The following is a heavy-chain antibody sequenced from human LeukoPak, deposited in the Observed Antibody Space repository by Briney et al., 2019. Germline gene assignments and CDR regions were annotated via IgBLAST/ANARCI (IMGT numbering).Heavy chain of an antibody. J-gene: IGHJ4*02. CDR3: ARDLPYVWGSYRHRPTDVDY. CDR1: GGSISSYY. CDR2: IYYSGST. D-gene: IGHD3-16*02. Sequence: SETLSLTCTVSGGSISSYYWSWIRQPPGKGLEWIGYIYYSGSTNYNPSLKSRVTISVDTSKNQFSLKLSSVTAADTAVYYCARDLPYVWGSYRHRPTDVDYWGQGTLVTVSS. V-gene: IGHV4-59*01.